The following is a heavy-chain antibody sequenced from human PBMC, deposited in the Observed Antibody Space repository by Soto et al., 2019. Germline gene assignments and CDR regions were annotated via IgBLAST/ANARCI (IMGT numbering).Heavy chain of an antibody. D-gene: IGHD1-20*01. Sequence: SETLSLTCAVSGGSISSGGYSWSWIRQPPGKGLEWIGYIYRSGSTYYNPSLKSRVTISVDRSKNQFSLRLSSVTAADTAVHYCARHADRINWFDPWGQGTLVTSPQ. CDR3: ARHADRINWFDP. J-gene: IGHJ5*02. CDR1: GGSISSGGYS. V-gene: IGHV4-30-2*01. CDR2: IYRSGST.